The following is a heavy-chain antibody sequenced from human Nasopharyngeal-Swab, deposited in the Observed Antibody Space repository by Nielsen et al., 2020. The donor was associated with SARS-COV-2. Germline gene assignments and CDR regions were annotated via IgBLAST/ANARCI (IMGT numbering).Heavy chain of an antibody. CDR1: GFTFSSYG. V-gene: IGHV3-33*01. CDR3: ARDPGTAMALYYFDY. CDR2: IWYDGSNK. D-gene: IGHD5-18*01. J-gene: IGHJ4*02. Sequence: GESLKISCAASGFTFSSYGIHWVRQAPGKGLEWVAVIWYDGSNKYYADSVKGRFTISRDNSKNTLYLQMNSLRAEDTAVYYCARDPGTAMALYYFDYWGQGTLVTVSS.